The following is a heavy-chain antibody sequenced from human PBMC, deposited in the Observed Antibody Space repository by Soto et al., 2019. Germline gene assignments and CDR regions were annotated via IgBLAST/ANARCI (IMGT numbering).Heavy chain of an antibody. CDR3: TTRITMVRGANRYGMDV. CDR1: GFTFSNAW. V-gene: IGHV3-15*07. Sequence: GGSLRLSCAASGFTFSNAWMNWVRQAPGKGLEWVGRIKSKTDGGTTDYAAPVKGRFTISRDDSKNTLYLQMNSLKTEDTAVYYCTTRITMVRGANRYGMDVWGQGTTVTVSS. CDR2: IKSKTDGGTT. D-gene: IGHD3-10*01. J-gene: IGHJ6*02.